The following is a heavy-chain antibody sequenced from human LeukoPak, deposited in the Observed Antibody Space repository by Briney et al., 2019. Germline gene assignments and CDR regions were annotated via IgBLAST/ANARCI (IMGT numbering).Heavy chain of an antibody. CDR3: ARDRVAVAGSYMDV. D-gene: IGHD6-19*01. Sequence: ASVTVSCKASGYTFTGYYMHWVRQAPGQGLEWMGWINPNSGGTNYAQKFQGRVTMTRDTSISTAYMELSRLRSDDTAVYYCARDRVAVAGSYMDVWGKGTTVTVSS. CDR2: INPNSGGT. V-gene: IGHV1-2*02. CDR1: GYTFTGYY. J-gene: IGHJ6*03.